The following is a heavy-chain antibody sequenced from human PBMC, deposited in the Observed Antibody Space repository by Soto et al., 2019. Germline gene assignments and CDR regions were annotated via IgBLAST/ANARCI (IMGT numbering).Heavy chain of an antibody. CDR1: GFTFTNSA. J-gene: IGHJ4*02. Sequence: SVKVSCKASGFTFTNSAVQWVRQARGQRLEWIGWIVVGSGNTNYAQKFQARVTITRDMSTSTAYMELSSLRSEDTAVYYCATGPTVTWDTFDYWGQGTLVTVSS. CDR3: ATGPTVTWDTFDY. V-gene: IGHV1-58*01. D-gene: IGHD4-17*01. CDR2: IVVGSGNT.